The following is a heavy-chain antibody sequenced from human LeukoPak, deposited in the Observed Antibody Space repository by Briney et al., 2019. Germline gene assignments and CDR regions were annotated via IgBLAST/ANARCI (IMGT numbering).Heavy chain of an antibody. D-gene: IGHD5-12*01. Sequence: PSETLSLTCAVYGGSFSGYYWSWIRQPPGKGLEWIGEINHSGSTNYNPSLKSRVTISVDTSKNQFSLKLSSVTAADTAVYYCARDGYNNTSFDYWGQGTLVTVSS. J-gene: IGHJ4*02. CDR2: INHSGST. CDR3: ARDGYNNTSFDY. V-gene: IGHV4-34*01. CDR1: GGSFSGYY.